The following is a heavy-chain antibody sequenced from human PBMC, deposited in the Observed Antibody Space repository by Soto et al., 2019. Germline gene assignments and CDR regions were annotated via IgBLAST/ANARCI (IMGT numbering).Heavy chain of an antibody. J-gene: IGHJ3*02. CDR1: GGTFSSYT. CDR3: ARGRFRCSSTSCPDAFDI. V-gene: IGHV1-69*02. D-gene: IGHD2-2*01. CDR2: IIPILGIA. Sequence: QVQLVQSGAEVKKPGSSVKVSCKASGGTFSSYTISWVRQAPGQGLEWMGRIIPILGIANYAQKFQGRVTITADKSTSTAYMELSSLRSEDTAVYYCARGRFRCSSTSCPDAFDIWGQGTMVTVSS.